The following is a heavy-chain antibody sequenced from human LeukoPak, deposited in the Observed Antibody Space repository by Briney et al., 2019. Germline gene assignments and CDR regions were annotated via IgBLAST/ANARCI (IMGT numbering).Heavy chain of an antibody. V-gene: IGHV5-51*01. J-gene: IGHJ5*02. CDR2: IYPGDSDT. D-gene: IGHD6-19*01. CDR1: GYSFTSYW. CDR3: ARLGQWLVLEDWFDP. Sequence: GESLKISCKGSGYSFTSYWIGWVRQMPGKGLEWMGIIYPGDSDTRYSPSFQGQVTISADKSISTAYLQGSSLKASDTAMYYCARLGQWLVLEDWFDPWGQGTLVTVSS.